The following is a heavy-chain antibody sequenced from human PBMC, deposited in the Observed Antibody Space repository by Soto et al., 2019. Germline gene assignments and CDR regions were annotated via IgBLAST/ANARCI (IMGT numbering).Heavy chain of an antibody. V-gene: IGHV3-23*01. CDR3: AKEMYSSGFFDY. CDR2: ISGSGGLT. Sequence: EVQLLESGGGLVQPGGSLRLSCAVSGFTFSSYDMSWVRQAPGKGLEWVSAISGSGGLTYYADSVKGRFTISRDNSKNTLYLQMNSLRAEDTALYYCAKEMYSSGFFDYWGQGTLVTVSS. CDR1: GFTFSSYD. J-gene: IGHJ4*02. D-gene: IGHD6-19*01.